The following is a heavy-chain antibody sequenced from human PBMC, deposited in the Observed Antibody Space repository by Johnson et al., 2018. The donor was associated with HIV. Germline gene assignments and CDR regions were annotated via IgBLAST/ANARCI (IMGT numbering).Heavy chain of an antibody. D-gene: IGHD3-16*01. CDR2: ISGSGGRT. CDR1: GFTFSSYA. V-gene: IGHV3-23*04. Sequence: VQLVESGGGLVQPGGSLRLSCAASGFTFSSYAMSWVRQAPGKGLEWVSVISGSGGRTYYADSVKGRFTISRDNSKNTLYLQMNSLRAEDTAVYYCAKDRIWGDRWGLSAFDVWGQGTMVTLSS. CDR3: AKDRIWGDRWGLSAFDV. J-gene: IGHJ3*01.